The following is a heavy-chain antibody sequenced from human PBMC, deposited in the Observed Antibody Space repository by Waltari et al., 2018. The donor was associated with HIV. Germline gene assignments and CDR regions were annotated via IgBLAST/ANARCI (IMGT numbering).Heavy chain of an antibody. J-gene: IGHJ4*02. V-gene: IGHV1-8*01. Sequence: QVQLVQSGAGVKKPGASVKVSCKASGYTFTSYDINWVRQAPGKGLEWMGWMNPNSGNTGYAQKFQGRVTMTRNTSISTAYMELSSLRSEDTAVYYCARGSVTTVTTGGFISDYWGQGTLVTVSS. D-gene: IGHD4-17*01. CDR2: MNPNSGNT. CDR1: GYTFTSYD. CDR3: ARGSVTTVTTGGFISDY.